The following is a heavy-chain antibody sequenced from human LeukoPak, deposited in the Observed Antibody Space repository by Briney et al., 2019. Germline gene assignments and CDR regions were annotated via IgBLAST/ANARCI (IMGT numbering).Heavy chain of an antibody. CDR3: AKDFAYCGGDCYSDYFDY. CDR2: ISGDGGST. D-gene: IGHD2-21*02. V-gene: IGHV3-43*02. J-gene: IGHJ4*02. Sequence: SGRSLRLSCAASGFTFDDYAMHWVRQAPGKGLEWVSLISGDGGSTYYADSVKGRFTISRDNSKNSLYLQMNSLRTEDTALYYCAKDFAYCGGDCYSDYFDYWGQGTLVTVSS. CDR1: GFTFDDYA.